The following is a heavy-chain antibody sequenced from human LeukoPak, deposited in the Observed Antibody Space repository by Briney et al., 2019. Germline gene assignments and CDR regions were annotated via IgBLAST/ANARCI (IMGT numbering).Heavy chain of an antibody. CDR1: VVAICRGNSY. D-gene: IGHD3-10*01. J-gene: IGHJ3*02. CDR3: ARSDGYGLVGI. Sequence: SQSLCLTCTVSVVAICRGNSYGGWTRQPPGGTLEWVGRIYAGGSTSYNPSRKGRVNILIDTAKNHFSLNLSSVTAADTAVYYCARSDGYGLVGIWGQGTMVTVSS. CDR2: IYAGGST. V-gene: IGHV4-39*07.